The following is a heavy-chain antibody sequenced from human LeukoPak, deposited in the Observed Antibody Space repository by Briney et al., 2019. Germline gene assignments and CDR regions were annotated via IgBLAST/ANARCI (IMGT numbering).Heavy chain of an antibody. Sequence: PSETLSLTCTVSGGSISSYYWSWIRQPAGKGLEWIGRIYTSGSTNYNPSLKSRVTMSVDTSKNQFSLKLSSVTAADTAVYYCARDGHYYGSGSRSIPYYYYYGMDVWGQGTTVTVSS. CDR3: ARDGHYYGSGSRSIPYYYYYGMDV. J-gene: IGHJ6*02. V-gene: IGHV4-4*07. CDR2: IYTSGST. CDR1: GGSISSYY. D-gene: IGHD3-10*01.